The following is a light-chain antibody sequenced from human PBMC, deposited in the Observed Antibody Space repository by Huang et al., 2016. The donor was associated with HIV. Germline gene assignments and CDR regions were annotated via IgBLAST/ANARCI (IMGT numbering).Light chain of an antibody. CDR1: QNVGTW. Sequence: DVQMAQSPPTLSASVGDRVTITCRASQNVGTWLAWYQEKPGKAPKLLISEASTLESVVPSTFSGSGFGTEFTLTITNLQPDNFATYYCQQYNSYPWTFGQGTKVEI. J-gene: IGKJ1*01. CDR2: EAS. CDR3: QQYNSYPWT. V-gene: IGKV1-5*01.